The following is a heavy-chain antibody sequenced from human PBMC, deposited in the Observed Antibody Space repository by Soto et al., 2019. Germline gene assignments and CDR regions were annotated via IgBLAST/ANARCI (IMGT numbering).Heavy chain of an antibody. J-gene: IGHJ4*02. Sequence: QVQLVESGGGLVKPGGSLRLSCAASGFTFSDYYMSWIRQAPGKGLEWVSYISSSGSTIYYADSVKGRFTISRDNAKDSLYLQMKSLRAEDTAVYYCARGKDIVVVPAATKDYWGQGTLVTVSS. D-gene: IGHD2-2*01. CDR2: ISSSGSTI. CDR3: ARGKDIVVVPAATKDY. CDR1: GFTFSDYY. V-gene: IGHV3-11*01.